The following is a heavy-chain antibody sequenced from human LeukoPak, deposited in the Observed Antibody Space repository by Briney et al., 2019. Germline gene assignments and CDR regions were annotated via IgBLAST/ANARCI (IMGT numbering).Heavy chain of an antibody. D-gene: IGHD3-9*01. CDR1: GGSFSGYY. CDR2: INHSGST. Sequence: PSETLSLTCAVYGGSFSGYYWSWIRQPPGKGLEWIGEINHSGSTNYNPSLKSRVTISVDTSKNQFSLKLSSVTAADTAVYYCATPGYDILTGYAPYFDYWGQGTLVTVSS. J-gene: IGHJ4*02. V-gene: IGHV4-34*01. CDR3: ATPGYDILTGYAPYFDY.